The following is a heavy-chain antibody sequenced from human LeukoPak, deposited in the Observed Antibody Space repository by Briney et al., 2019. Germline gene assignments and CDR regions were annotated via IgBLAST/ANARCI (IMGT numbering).Heavy chain of an antibody. V-gene: IGHV3-33*01. D-gene: IGHD3-9*01. J-gene: IGHJ3*02. CDR3: ARGGGYYDILTGYFNDAFDI. Sequence: GGSLRLSCAAPGFTFSSYGMHWVRQAPGKGLEWVAVIWYDGSNKYYADSVKGRFTISRDNSKNTLYLQMNSLRAEDTAVYYCARGGGYYDILTGYFNDAFDIWGQGTMVTVSS. CDR2: IWYDGSNK. CDR1: GFTFSSYG.